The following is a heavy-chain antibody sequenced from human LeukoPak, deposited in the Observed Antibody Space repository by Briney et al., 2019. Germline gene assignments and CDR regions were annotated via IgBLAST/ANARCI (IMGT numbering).Heavy chain of an antibody. CDR3: TRAEQWGYGLQYY. J-gene: IGHJ4*02. CDR1: GFTVSTYY. D-gene: IGHD5-18*01. CDR2: IYSGGST. V-gene: IGHV3-66*01. Sequence: GGSLRLSCAASGFTVSTYYTSWVRQAPGKGLEWVSIIYSGGSTYYADSVKGRFTISRDNSISGDNSKGTLFLQMNSLRAEDTAVYYCTRAEQWGYGLQYYWGQGTLVTVSS.